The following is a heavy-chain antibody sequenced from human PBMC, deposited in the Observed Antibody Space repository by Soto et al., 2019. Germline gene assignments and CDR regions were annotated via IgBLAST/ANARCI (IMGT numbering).Heavy chain of an antibody. CDR2: ISGSGSST. J-gene: IGHJ4*02. Sequence: PGGSLRLSCAACAFIFSTYAHNWVHHAPGKGLEWVSAISGSGSSTYYADSVKGRFTTSRDNSKNTLYLQMNSLRAEDTAVYCCAKQIAAAGCVYWGQGTLVTVSS. CDR1: AFIFSTYA. CDR3: AKQIAAAGCVY. D-gene: IGHD6-13*01. V-gene: IGHV3-23*01.